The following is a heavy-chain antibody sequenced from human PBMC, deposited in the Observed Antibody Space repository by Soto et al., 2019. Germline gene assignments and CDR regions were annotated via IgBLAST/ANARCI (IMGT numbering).Heavy chain of an antibody. Sequence: XDTLSLSGAVCGGCMSIRDGWRCVSQAPGKGLEWIGEIYHSGSTNYNPSLKSRVTISVAKSKNQFSLKLSSVTAADTAVYSCARARGGSYTYYWYGIDVWGQAPSVTLSS. J-gene: IGHJ6*02. CDR3: ARARGGSYTYYWYGIDV. D-gene: IGHD1-26*01. CDR1: GGCMSIRDG. CDR2: IYHSGST. V-gene: IGHV4-4*01.